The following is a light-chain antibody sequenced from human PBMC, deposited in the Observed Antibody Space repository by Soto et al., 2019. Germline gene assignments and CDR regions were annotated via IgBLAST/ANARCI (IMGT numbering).Light chain of an antibody. V-gene: IGKV3-20*01. CDR2: GAS. J-gene: IGKJ3*01. CDR1: QSVSSS. CDR3: QLFGRSVT. Sequence: EIVLTQSPGTLSLSPRERATLSCRASQSVSSSLAWYQQKPGQAPRLLIYGASSRATGIPDRFSGSRSRTDFTLTISRLEPEDCAVYYCQLFGRSVTFGPGTKVDIK.